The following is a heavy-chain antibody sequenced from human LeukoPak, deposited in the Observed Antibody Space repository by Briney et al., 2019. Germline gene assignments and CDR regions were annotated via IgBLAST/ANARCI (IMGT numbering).Heavy chain of an antibody. CDR1: GYIFFNYG. V-gene: IGHV1-18*01. CDR3: ARDVPGTTPFDY. CDR2: ISAKNGDT. J-gene: IGHJ4*02. D-gene: IGHD1-7*01. Sequence: ASVTVSCKASGYIFFNYGISWVRQAPGQGLEWMGWISAKNGDTNYIQKFRGRVTMTTDTSTSTAYMELWSLRSDDTAVYYCARDVPGTTPFDYWGQGTLVTVSS.